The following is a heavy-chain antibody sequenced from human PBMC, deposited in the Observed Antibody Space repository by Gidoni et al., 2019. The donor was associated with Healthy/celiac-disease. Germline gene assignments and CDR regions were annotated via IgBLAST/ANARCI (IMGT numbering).Heavy chain of an antibody. CDR2: INHSGST. CDR1: GGSFSGYS. V-gene: IGHV4-34*01. J-gene: IGHJ6*03. Sequence: QVQLQQWGAGRLTPSETLSLTCAVYGGSFSGYSWSVIRQPPGKGREWIGEINHSGSTNYNPSLTSRDPISVDTSTNQFSLKLSSVTAAHTAVYYCARAMVVRSCSSTSCSHYYYYMDVWGKGTTVTVSS. CDR3: ARAMVVRSCSSTSCSHYYYYMDV. D-gene: IGHD2-2*01.